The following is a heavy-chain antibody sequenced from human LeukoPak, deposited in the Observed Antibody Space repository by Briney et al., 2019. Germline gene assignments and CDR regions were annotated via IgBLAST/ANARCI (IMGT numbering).Heavy chain of an antibody. CDR3: ARRGLSSEEYDY. CDR1: GYSFTSYW. D-gene: IGHD2/OR15-2a*01. J-gene: IGHJ4*02. Sequence: GESLKISCKGSGYSFTSYWIGWVRRMPGKGLEWMGIIYPGDSDTRYSPSFQGQVTISADMSIDTAYLHWSSLKASDTANYYCARRGLSSEEYDYWGQGTLVTVSS. CDR2: IYPGDSDT. V-gene: IGHV5-51*01.